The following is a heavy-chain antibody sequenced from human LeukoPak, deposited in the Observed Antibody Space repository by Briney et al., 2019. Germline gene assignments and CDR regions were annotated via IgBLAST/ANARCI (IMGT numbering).Heavy chain of an antibody. D-gene: IGHD5-18*01. Sequence: KASETLSLTCTVSGGSISSYYWSWIRQPPGKGLEWIGYIYYSGSTNYNPSLKSRVTISVDTSKNQFSLKLSSVTAADMAVYYCARVWWSGYSYGPDYWGQGTLVTVSS. J-gene: IGHJ4*02. CDR2: IYYSGST. V-gene: IGHV4-59*01. CDR1: GGSISSYY. CDR3: ARVWWSGYSYGPDY.